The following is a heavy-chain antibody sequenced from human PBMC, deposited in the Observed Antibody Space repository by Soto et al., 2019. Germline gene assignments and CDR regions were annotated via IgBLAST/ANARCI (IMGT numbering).Heavy chain of an antibody. J-gene: IGHJ4*02. D-gene: IGHD1-26*01. CDR1: GGTFKTYT. CDR2: IIPMYDSA. Sequence: QVQLVQSGAELKKPGSSVNVSCAASGGTFKTYTINWVRQAPGQGLEWIGQIIPMYDSANYAQRFEGRVTISEDKSTKIAYMELSGLRSEDTALDYCATWRTYGGSYCFDYWGQGPLVSVSS. CDR3: ATWRTYGGSYCFDY. V-gene: IGHV1-69*06.